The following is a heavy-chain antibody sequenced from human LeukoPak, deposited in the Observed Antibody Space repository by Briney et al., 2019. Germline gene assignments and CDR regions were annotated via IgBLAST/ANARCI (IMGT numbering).Heavy chain of an antibody. D-gene: IGHD1-26*01. J-gene: IGHJ5*02. CDR3: ARGETSGSYPWWWWFDP. CDR1: GYTFTDYG. V-gene: IGHV1-18*01. Sequence: ASVTVSCKASGYTFTDYGISWVRQAPGQGLEWMGWISAYNGNTNYAQKLQGRVTMTTDTSTSTAYMELRSLRSDDTAVYYCARGETSGSYPWWWWFDPWGQGTLVTVSS. CDR2: ISAYNGNT.